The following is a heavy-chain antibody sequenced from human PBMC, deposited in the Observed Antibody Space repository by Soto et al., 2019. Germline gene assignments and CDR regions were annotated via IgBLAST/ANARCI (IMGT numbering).Heavy chain of an antibody. V-gene: IGHV3-23*01. CDR2: IPYNAGYT. Sequence: GGSLRLSCAASGFTFRSYAMAWVREAPGKGLEWVSMIPYNAGYTYYADSVKGRFTFSRDNSKDTVHLQMNRLRAEDTAVYYCVRYIRGPPVFSFDFWGQGVMVTVST. D-gene: IGHD5-18*01. CDR3: VRYIRGPPVFSFDF. J-gene: IGHJ4*02. CDR1: GFTFRSYA.